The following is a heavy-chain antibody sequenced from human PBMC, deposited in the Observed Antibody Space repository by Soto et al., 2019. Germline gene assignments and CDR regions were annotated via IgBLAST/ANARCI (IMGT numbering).Heavy chain of an antibody. V-gene: IGHV4-31*03. Sequence: SETLSLTCTVSGGSISSGGYYWSWIRQHPGKGLEWIGYIYYSGSTYYNPSLKSRVTISVDTSKNQFSLKLSSVTAADTAVYYCARFPGTGSPTYYYYGMDVWGQGTTVTVSS. CDR1: GGSISSGGYY. CDR2: IYYSGST. J-gene: IGHJ6*02. CDR3: ARFPGTGSPTYYYYGMDV. D-gene: IGHD1-1*01.